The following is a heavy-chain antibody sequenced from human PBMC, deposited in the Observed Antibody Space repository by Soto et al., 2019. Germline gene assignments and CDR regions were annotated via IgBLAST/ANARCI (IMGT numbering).Heavy chain of an antibody. CDR2: IYYSGST. Sequence: SETLSLTCTVSGGSISSYYWSWIRQPPGKGLEWIGYIYYSGSTNYNPSLKSRVTISVDTSKNQFSLKLSSVTAADTAVYYCAREVASSGLSWFDPWGQGTLVTVSS. CDR1: GGSISSYY. V-gene: IGHV4-59*01. CDR3: AREVASSGLSWFDP. J-gene: IGHJ5*02. D-gene: IGHD3-22*01.